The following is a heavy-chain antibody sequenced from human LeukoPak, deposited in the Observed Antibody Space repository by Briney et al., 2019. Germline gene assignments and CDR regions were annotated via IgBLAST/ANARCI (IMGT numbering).Heavy chain of an antibody. Sequence: GGSLRLSCAASGFTYSNYEMNWVRQAPGKGLEWVSYISSSGRTIYYADSVKGRFTISRDNAKNSLYLQMSSLRTEDTAVYYCSSSTAIGYWGQGTLVTVSS. V-gene: IGHV3-48*03. CDR3: SSSTAIGY. J-gene: IGHJ4*02. CDR2: ISSSGRTI. CDR1: GFTYSNYE.